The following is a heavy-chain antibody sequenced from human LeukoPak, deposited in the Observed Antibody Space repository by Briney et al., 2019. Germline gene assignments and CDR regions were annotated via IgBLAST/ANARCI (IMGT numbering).Heavy chain of an antibody. Sequence: SETLSLTCTVSGGSMSGLHWSWIRQPPGKGLEWIAYISSSGNTNYNPSLKSRATISIETSKNQFSLNLNSMTAADTAIYYCAKGDGYNPSWGQGTLVTVSS. CDR3: AKGDGYNPS. CDR1: GGSMSGLH. J-gene: IGHJ5*02. CDR2: ISSSGNT. D-gene: IGHD5-24*01. V-gene: IGHV4-59*11.